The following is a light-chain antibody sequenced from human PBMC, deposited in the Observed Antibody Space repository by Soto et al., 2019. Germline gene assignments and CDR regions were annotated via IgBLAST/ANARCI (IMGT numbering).Light chain of an antibody. CDR1: QTVNSN. Sequence: EIVMTQSPATLSVSPGERATLSCRASQTVNSNLAWYQQKPGQAPRLLIYGASTRATGIPARFSGSGSGTEFTLTISSLQPEDFATYYCQQYNNWPRTFGQGTKVDIK. J-gene: IGKJ1*01. CDR3: QQYNNWPRT. V-gene: IGKV3-15*01. CDR2: GAS.